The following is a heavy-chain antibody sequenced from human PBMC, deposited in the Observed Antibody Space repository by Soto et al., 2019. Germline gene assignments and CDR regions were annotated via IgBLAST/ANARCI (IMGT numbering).Heavy chain of an antibody. CDR2: INPNSGGT. CDR3: AVSWGDYYGMDV. J-gene: IGHJ6*02. D-gene: IGHD3-16*01. Sequence: ASVKVSCKASGYTFTGYYMHWVRQAPGQGLEWMGWINPNSGGTNYAQKFQGWVTMTRDTSISTAYMELSRLRSDDTAVYYCAVSWGDYYGMDVWGQGTVVTVSS. V-gene: IGHV1-2*04. CDR1: GYTFTGYY.